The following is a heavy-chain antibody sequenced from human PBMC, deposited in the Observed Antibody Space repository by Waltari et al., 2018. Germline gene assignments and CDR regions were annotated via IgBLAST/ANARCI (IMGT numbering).Heavy chain of an antibody. CDR1: GGTFSSYA. Sequence: QVQLVQSGAEVKKPGSSVKVSCKASGGTFSSYAISCVRRAPGQGLEWMGRIIPIFGTANYAQKFQGRVTITADKSTSTAYMELSSLRSEDTAVYYCARDYYYDSSGYGTGFDPWGQGTLVTVSS. CDR2: IIPIFGTA. D-gene: IGHD3-22*01. V-gene: IGHV1-69*08. J-gene: IGHJ5*02. CDR3: ARDYYYDSSGYGTGFDP.